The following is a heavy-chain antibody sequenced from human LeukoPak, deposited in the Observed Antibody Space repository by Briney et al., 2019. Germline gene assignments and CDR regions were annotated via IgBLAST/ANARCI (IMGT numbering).Heavy chain of an antibody. D-gene: IGHD7-27*01. J-gene: IGHJ4*02. Sequence: PGGSLRLSCAASGFTFSGHAMSWVRHAPGKGLEWVSGISTSGGSTYYGNSVKGRFAISRDNSKNMVYLQMNSLRAEDTAVYNCAKDRPGEAWFDYWGQGTLVTVSS. V-gene: IGHV3-23*01. CDR1: GFTFSGHA. CDR2: ISTSGGST. CDR3: AKDRPGEAWFDY.